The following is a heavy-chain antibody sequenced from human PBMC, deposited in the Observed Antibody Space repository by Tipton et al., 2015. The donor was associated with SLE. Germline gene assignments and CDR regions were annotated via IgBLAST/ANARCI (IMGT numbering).Heavy chain of an antibody. Sequence: TLSLTCTVSGGSISSSSYYWGWIRQPPGKGLEWIGSIYYSGSTYYNLSLKSRVTISVDTSKNQFSLKLSSVTAADTAVYYCARDGLWFGEFSYYFDYWGQGTLVTVSS. V-gene: IGHV4-39*07. CDR2: IYYSGST. CDR1: GGSISSSSYY. CDR3: ARDGLWFGEFSYYFDY. D-gene: IGHD3-10*01. J-gene: IGHJ4*02.